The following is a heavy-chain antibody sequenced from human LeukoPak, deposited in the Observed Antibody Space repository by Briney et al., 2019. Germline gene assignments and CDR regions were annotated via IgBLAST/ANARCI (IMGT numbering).Heavy chain of an antibody. J-gene: IGHJ4*02. CDR3: VRVSTGYYFDS. D-gene: IGHD6-19*01. Sequence: GGSLRLSCAASGFTFSNYGLSWVRQAPGKGLEWVSGITGSGGSTYYADSVRGRFTISRDNARNSLYLQMNTLRADDTAFYYCVRVSTGYYFDSWGQGTLVTVSS. V-gene: IGHV3-23*01. CDR2: ITGSGGST. CDR1: GFTFSNYG.